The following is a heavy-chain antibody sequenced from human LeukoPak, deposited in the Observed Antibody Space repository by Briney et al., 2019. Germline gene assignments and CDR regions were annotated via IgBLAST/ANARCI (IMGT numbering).Heavy chain of an antibody. Sequence: SETLSLTCTVSGGSISNCCWSWIRQSAGKGLEWIGRIYITGSTNYNPSLKSRVSMSLDTSKNQLSLKLSSATAADTAVYYCARVHYYDNSGYWFFDYWGQGTLVTVSS. D-gene: IGHD3-22*01. CDR1: GGSISNCC. CDR2: IYITGST. CDR3: ARVHYYDNSGYWFFDY. J-gene: IGHJ4*02. V-gene: IGHV4-4*07.